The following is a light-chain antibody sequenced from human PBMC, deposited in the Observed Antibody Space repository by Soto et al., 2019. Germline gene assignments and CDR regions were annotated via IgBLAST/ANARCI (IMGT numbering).Light chain of an antibody. CDR2: EVI. CDR1: SSDIGAHNF. Sequence: QSALTRAASVSGSPGHAITVSCSGTSSDIGAHNFVSWYQQHPGKAPKLIIYEVINRPSGVSYRFSGSKSGNTASLTISGLQSEDEADYYCNSYTTSNTFVFGSGTKVTVL. J-gene: IGLJ1*01. CDR3: NSYTTSNTFV. V-gene: IGLV2-14*03.